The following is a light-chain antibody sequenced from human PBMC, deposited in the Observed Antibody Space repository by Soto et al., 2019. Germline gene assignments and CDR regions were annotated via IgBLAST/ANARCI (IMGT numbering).Light chain of an antibody. CDR3: QAWDSSAWV. CDR1: KLGDKY. J-gene: IGLJ3*02. CDR2: QDS. Sequence: SYELTQPPSVSVSPGQTASITCSGDKLGDKYACWYQQKPGQSPVLVIYQDSKRPSGIPERFSGSNSGNTATLTIRGTQAMDEADYYCQAWDSSAWVFGGGTKVTVL. V-gene: IGLV3-1*01.